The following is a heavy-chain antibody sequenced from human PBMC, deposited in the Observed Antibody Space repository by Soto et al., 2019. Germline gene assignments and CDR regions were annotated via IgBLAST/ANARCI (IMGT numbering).Heavy chain of an antibody. Sequence: EVQLVESGGGLVQPGGSLRLSCAASGFTFSSYWMSWVRQAPGKGLEWVANIKQDGSEKYYVDSVKGRFTISRDNAKNSLYLQMNSLRAEDTAVYYCARDSRDIVVVTAASVDTFEYFQHWGQGTLVTVSS. J-gene: IGHJ1*01. CDR1: GFTFSSYW. V-gene: IGHV3-7*01. CDR2: IKQDGSEK. CDR3: ARDSRDIVVVTAASVDTFEYFQH. D-gene: IGHD2-2*01.